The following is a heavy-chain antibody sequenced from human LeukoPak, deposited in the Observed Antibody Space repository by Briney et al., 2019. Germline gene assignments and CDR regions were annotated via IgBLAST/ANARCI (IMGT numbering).Heavy chain of an antibody. CDR1: GFTFSDYY. CDR3: ARDRSSSSSEFDY. Sequence: GGSLRLSCAASGFTFSDYYMSWIRQAPGKGLEWVSYISSSGSTIYYADSVKGRFTISRDNAKNSLYLQMNSLRSDDTAVYYCARDRSSSSSEFDYWGQGTLVTVSS. CDR2: ISSSGSTI. J-gene: IGHJ4*02. V-gene: IGHV3-11*01. D-gene: IGHD6-6*01.